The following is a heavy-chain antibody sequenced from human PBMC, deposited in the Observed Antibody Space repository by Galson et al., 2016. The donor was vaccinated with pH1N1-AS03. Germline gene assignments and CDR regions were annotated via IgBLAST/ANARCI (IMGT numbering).Heavy chain of an antibody. CDR1: GFTFSTYW. D-gene: IGHD1-20*01. Sequence: SLRLSCAVSGFTFSTYWMSWVRQAPGKGLEWVANIKPDGSEKYYVDSVKGRFTISRDNAKNSLFLQMNSLRPEDTAVYYCASEHNWNGYWGQGTLVTVSS. CDR3: ASEHNWNGY. CDR2: IKPDGSEK. V-gene: IGHV3-7*03. J-gene: IGHJ4*02.